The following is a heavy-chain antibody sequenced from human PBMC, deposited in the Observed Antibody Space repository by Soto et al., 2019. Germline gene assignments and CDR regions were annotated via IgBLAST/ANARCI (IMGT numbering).Heavy chain of an antibody. V-gene: IGHV3-23*01. CDR1: GLTCSSYA. Sequence: PGGSLRRPCAASGLTCSSYAMSWVRQAPGKGLEWVSAISGSGGSTYYADSVKGRFTISRDNSKNTLYLQMNSLRAEDTAVYYCAKDSSSLDFDYWGQGTLVNV. CDR2: ISGSGGST. J-gene: IGHJ4*02. D-gene: IGHD6-13*01. CDR3: AKDSSSLDFDY.